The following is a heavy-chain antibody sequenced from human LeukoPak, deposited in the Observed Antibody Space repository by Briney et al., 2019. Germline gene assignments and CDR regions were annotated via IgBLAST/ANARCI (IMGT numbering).Heavy chain of an antibody. CDR1: GFTFSDNY. D-gene: IGHD6-6*01. V-gene: IGHV3-11*01. Sequence: PGGSLRLSCAASGFTFSDNYMSWIRQAPGKGLEWVSYISSSGSTIYYADSVKGRFTISRDNAKNSLYLQMNSLRAEDTAVYYCAREGGIAARPYYYYGMDVWGQGTTVTVSS. J-gene: IGHJ6*02. CDR2: ISSSGSTI. CDR3: AREGGIAARPYYYYGMDV.